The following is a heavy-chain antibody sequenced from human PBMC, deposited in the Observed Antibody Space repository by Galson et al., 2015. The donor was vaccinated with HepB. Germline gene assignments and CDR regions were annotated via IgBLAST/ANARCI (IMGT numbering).Heavy chain of an antibody. V-gene: IGHV1-69*06. CDR2: IIPFIGTA. J-gene: IGHJ2*01. CDR3: ARAGYGDYPLKWYFDL. CDR1: GGTFSRHG. D-gene: IGHD4-17*01. Sequence: SVKVSCKASGGTFSRHGISWVRQAPGQGLEWVGGIIPFIGTATYAQKFQDRVTITADTSTSADYMELSGLRSEDTALYYCARAGYGDYPLKWYFDLWGRGTLVTVSS.